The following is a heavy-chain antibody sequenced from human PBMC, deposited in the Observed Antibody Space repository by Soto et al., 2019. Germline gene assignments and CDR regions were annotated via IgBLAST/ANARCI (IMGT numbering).Heavy chain of an antibody. J-gene: IGHJ6*02. CDR2: INHGGTT. CDR3: ARGVYCSSTSCYWGMDV. Sequence: SETLSLTCAVYGGSLSGYYWSWIRQPPGKGLEWIGEINHGGTTNYNPSLKSRVTLSVDTSKNQFSLKLSSVTAADTAVYYCARGVYCSSTSCYWGMDVWGQGTTVTVSS. V-gene: IGHV4-34*01. D-gene: IGHD2-2*01. CDR1: GGSLSGYY.